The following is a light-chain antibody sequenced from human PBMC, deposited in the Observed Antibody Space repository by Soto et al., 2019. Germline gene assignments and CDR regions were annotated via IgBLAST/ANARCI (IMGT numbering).Light chain of an antibody. Sequence: DIQMTQSPSSLSASVGERVTINCRASESISNYLNWYQQTPGKAPKLLISAASSLQSGVPSRFSGSGTGTDFTLTISNLQPEDFATYYCPQSYSTPRTFGQGTKLEI. CDR2: AAS. V-gene: IGKV1-39*01. CDR1: ESISNY. J-gene: IGKJ2*02. CDR3: PQSYSTPRT.